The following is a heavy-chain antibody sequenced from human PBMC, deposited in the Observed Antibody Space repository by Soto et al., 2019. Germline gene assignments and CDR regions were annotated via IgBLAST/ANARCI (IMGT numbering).Heavy chain of an antibody. J-gene: IGHJ6*02. CDR2: IVVGSGNT. CDR3: AADGGSFYDFWSGYYGGYYYGMDV. V-gene: IGHV1-58*01. D-gene: IGHD3-3*01. Sequence: SVKVSCKASGFTFTSSAVQWVRQARGQRLEWIGWIVVGSGNTNYAQKFQERVTITRDMSTSTAYMELSSLRSEDTAVYYCAADGGSFYDFWSGYYGGYYYGMDVWGQGTTVTVSS. CDR1: GFTFTSSA.